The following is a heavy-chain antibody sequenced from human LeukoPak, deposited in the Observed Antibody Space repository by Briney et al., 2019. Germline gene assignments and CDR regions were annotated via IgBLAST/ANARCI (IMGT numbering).Heavy chain of an antibody. CDR3: ARDYSSGRYAFDI. D-gene: IGHD6-19*01. Sequence: DSVKGRFTISRDISKNTLYLQMNSLRAEDTAVYYCARDYSSGRYAFDIWGQGTMVTVSS. J-gene: IGHJ3*02. V-gene: IGHV3-30*07.